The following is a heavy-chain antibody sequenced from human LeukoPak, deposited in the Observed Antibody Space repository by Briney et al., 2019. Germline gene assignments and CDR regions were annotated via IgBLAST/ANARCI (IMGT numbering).Heavy chain of an antibody. J-gene: IGHJ4*02. V-gene: IGHV1-2*02. D-gene: IGHD6-13*01. Sequence: ASVKVSCKASGYTFTGYYMHWVRQAPGQGLEWMGWINPNSGGTNYAQKFQGRVTMTRDTSISTAYMELSRLRSDDTAVYSCTRDVPAAGRALDYWGQGTLVTVSS. CDR3: TRDVPAAGRALDY. CDR1: GYTFTGYY. CDR2: INPNSGGT.